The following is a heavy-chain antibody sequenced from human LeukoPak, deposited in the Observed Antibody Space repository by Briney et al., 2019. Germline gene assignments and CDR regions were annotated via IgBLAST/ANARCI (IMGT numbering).Heavy chain of an antibody. CDR1: GFTFSSYI. CDR3: ARWDRFHGV. D-gene: IGHD1-14*01. CDR2: VSSSSSYI. Sequence: GSLRLSCAASGFTFSSYIMNWDRQAPGKGLEWVSSVSSSSSYIYYANSVKGRFTISRDNAKTSLYLQMNSLGVEDTAVYYCARWDRFHGVWGQGTLVTVSS. J-gene: IGHJ4*02. V-gene: IGHV3-21*01.